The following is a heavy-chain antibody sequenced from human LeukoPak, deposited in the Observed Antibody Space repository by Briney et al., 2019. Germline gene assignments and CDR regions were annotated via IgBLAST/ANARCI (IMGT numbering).Heavy chain of an antibody. J-gene: IGHJ4*02. CDR3: ARLDYGGNSEFDY. V-gene: IGHV4-30-4*01. CDR1: GGSISSGDYY. D-gene: IGHD4-23*01. Sequence: PSETLSLTCTVSGGSISSGDYYWSWIRQPPGKGLEWIGYIYYSGSTYYNPSLKSRVTISVDTSKNQFSLKLSSVTAADTAVYYCARLDYGGNSEFDYWGQGTLVTVSS. CDR2: IYYSGST.